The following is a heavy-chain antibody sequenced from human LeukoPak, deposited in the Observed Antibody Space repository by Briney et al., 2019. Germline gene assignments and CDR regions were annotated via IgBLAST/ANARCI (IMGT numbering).Heavy chain of an antibody. CDR2: IFYSGRT. CDR1: GGSISSSSYY. CDR3: ARLSNDYGDYEGHY. V-gene: IGHV4-39*01. Sequence: SETLSLTCTVSGGSISSSSYYWGWIRQPPGKGLEWIGTIFYSGRTYYNSSLQSRVTISVDTSKNQFSLRLSSLTPADTAIYYCARLSNDYGDYEGHYWGQGTLVTVSP. D-gene: IGHD4-17*01. J-gene: IGHJ4*02.